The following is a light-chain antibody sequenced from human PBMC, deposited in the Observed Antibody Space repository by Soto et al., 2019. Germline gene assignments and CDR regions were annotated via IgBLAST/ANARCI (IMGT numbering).Light chain of an antibody. CDR1: QSIITW. CDR2: KAS. CDR3: QQHSAYPLT. Sequence: DIQMTQSPPTLSASVGDRVTITCRASQSIITWLAWYRQKPGKDPDLLIYKASSLKSGVPSRFSGSGSGTDFTLTISSLQPDDFATYYCQQHSAYPLTFGGGSKVEIK. V-gene: IGKV1-5*03. J-gene: IGKJ4*01.